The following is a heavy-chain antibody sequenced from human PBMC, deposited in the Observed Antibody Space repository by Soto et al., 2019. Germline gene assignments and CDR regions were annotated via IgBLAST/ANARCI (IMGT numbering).Heavy chain of an antibody. CDR1: GFTFSSYS. CDR3: ARVDGWTYDMLTGGADY. Sequence: EVQLVESGGGLVKPGGSLRLSCAASGFTFSSYSMNWVRQAPGKGLAWVSSISSSSSYIYYADSVKGRFTISRDNAKNSLYLQMNSLRAEDTAVYYCARVDGWTYDMLTGGADYWGQGTLVTVSS. CDR2: ISSSSSYI. D-gene: IGHD3-9*01. J-gene: IGHJ4*02. V-gene: IGHV3-21*01.